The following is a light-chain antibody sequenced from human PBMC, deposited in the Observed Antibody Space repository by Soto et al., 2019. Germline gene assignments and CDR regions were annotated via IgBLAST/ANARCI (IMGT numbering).Light chain of an antibody. Sequence: DIVLTQSPGTLYLSPGERATLSCRASQSVGTSLVWYQQKPGQAPRLLVYGASSRATDIPDRFSGSGSGTDFTLTISRLEPEDFEVYSCQQYGAAPLTFGGGTKVDIK. CDR1: QSVGTS. CDR3: QQYGAAPLT. CDR2: GAS. V-gene: IGKV3-20*01. J-gene: IGKJ4*01.